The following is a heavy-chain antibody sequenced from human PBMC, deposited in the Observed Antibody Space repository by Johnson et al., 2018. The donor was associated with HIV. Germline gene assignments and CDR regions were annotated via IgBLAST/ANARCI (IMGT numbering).Heavy chain of an antibody. D-gene: IGHD3-22*01. CDR1: GFTFSSYA. CDR3: ARGGLTYYYDSSGYPDAFDI. Sequence: EVQLVESGGGLVQPGGSLRLSCAASGFTFSSYAMSWVRQAPGKGLEWVSALSGSGGSPYYADSVKGRFTLSSANSKNTLYLQMNSLRAEDTAVYYCARGGLTYYYDSSGYPDAFDIWGQGTMVTVSS. CDR2: LSGSGGSP. V-gene: IGHV3-23*04. J-gene: IGHJ3*02.